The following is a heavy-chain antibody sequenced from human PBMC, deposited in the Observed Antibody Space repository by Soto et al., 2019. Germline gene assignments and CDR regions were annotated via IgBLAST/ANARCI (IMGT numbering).Heavy chain of an antibody. CDR3: ARTVGGMAARPLDY. CDR2: ISAYNGNK. CDR1: GYMFTSYG. J-gene: IGHJ4*02. Sequence: QIQLVQSGGKVKKPGASVEVSCKASGYMFTSYGISWVRQAPGQGLEWMAWISAYNGNKKYAHKFQGRVTMTTDTSTSAASMELQNLRSDDTAIYYCARTVGGMAARPLDYWCQGTLVTVSS. D-gene: IGHD6-6*01. V-gene: IGHV1-18*04.